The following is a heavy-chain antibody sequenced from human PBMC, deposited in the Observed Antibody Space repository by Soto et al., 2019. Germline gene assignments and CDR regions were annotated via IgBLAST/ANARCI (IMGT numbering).Heavy chain of an antibody. CDR3: RRRLTTGTVDY. CDR2: IDPYDSET. V-gene: IGHV5-51*01. CDR1: GYNFNNYW. J-gene: IGHJ4*02. Sequence: EVQLVQSRAEVKKPGQSLNISCKASGYNFNNYWIGWVRPVPGKGLEWMGMIDPYDSETRYSPSFQGQITISVDTSISVAYMQSSSLQASDTATYFCRRRLTTGTVDYWGQGTLVTASS. D-gene: IGHD4-17*01.